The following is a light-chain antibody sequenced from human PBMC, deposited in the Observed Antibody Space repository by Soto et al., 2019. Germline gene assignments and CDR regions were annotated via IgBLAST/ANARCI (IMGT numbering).Light chain of an antibody. Sequence: QSVLTQPPSVSGALGQRVTISCTGSSSNIGACYDVHWYQQFPGTAPKLLIYGNNNRPSGVPDRFSGSKSGTSASLAITGLQSDDEADFYCQSYDSSLRGSVFGTGTKVTVL. CDR3: QSYDSSLRGSV. CDR1: SSNIGACYD. V-gene: IGLV1-40*01. CDR2: GNN. J-gene: IGLJ1*01.